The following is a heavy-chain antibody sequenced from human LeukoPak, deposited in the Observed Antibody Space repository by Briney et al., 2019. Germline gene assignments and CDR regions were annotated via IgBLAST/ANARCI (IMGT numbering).Heavy chain of an antibody. CDR3: AKDGSWGDYYFYFYMDV. CDR2: ISGSGYYT. V-gene: IGHV3-23*01. Sequence: QIGGSLRLSCAASGFTFSNSAMSWVRQAPGKGLEWVSGISGSGYYTYYADSVKGRFTISRDNSKNTLYIQMNSLRAEDTAVYYCAKDGSWGDYYFYFYMDVWGKGTTVTVSS. D-gene: IGHD3-16*01. CDR1: GFTFSNSA. J-gene: IGHJ6*03.